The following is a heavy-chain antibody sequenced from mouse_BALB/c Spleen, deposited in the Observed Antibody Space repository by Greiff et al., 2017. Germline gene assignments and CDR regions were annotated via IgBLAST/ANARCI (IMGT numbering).Heavy chain of an antibody. D-gene: IGHD1-1*01. CDR3: ARYYYGSSQYYFDY. J-gene: IGHJ2*01. Sequence: EVQLVESGAELVKPGASVKLSCTASGFNIKDTYMHWVKQRPEQGLEWIGRIDPANGNTKYDPKFQGKATITADTSSNTAYLQLSSLTSEDTAVYYCARYYYGSSQYYFDYWGQGTTLTVSS. CDR2: IDPANGNT. CDR1: GFNIKDTY. V-gene: IGHV14-3*02.